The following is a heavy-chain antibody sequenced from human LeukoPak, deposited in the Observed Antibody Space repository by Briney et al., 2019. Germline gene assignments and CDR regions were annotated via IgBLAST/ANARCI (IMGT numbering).Heavy chain of an antibody. V-gene: IGHV3-30-3*01. CDR1: GFTFSSYA. CDR3: AREIVDTAMVYDY. CDR2: ISYDGSNK. J-gene: IGHJ4*02. Sequence: GRSLRLSCAASGFTFSSYAMHWVRQAPGKGLEWVAVISYDGSNKYYADSVKGRFTISRDNSKNTLYLQMNSLRAEDTAVYYCAREIVDTAMVYDYWGQGTLVTVSS. D-gene: IGHD5-18*01.